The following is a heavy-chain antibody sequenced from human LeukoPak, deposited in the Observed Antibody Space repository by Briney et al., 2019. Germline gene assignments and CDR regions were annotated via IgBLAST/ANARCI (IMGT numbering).Heavy chain of an antibody. Sequence: GGSLRLSCAASGFTFSTYTMNWVRQAPGKGLEWVPSITTSSSYIYYADSAKGRFTISRDNAKNSLYLQMNSLRAEDTAVYYCAGHVVALGFDYWGQGTLVTVSS. V-gene: IGHV3-21*01. CDR2: ITTSSSYI. CDR1: GFTFSTYT. J-gene: IGHJ4*02. CDR3: AGHVVALGFDY. D-gene: IGHD3-22*01.